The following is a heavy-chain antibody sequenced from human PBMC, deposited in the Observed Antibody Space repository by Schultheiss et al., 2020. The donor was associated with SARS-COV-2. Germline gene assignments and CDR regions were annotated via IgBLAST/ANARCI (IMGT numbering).Heavy chain of an antibody. CDR1: GYSFTNYW. Sequence: GGSLRLSCKGSGYSFTNYWIGWVRQMPGKGLEWMGIIYPGDSDTRYSPSFQGQVTISADKSISTAYLQWSSLKASDTAMYYCARAKEYSSSSEYYYYYYGMDVWGQGTTVTVSS. CDR3: ARAKEYSSSSEYYYYYYGMDV. CDR2: IYPGDSDT. D-gene: IGHD6-6*01. J-gene: IGHJ6*02. V-gene: IGHV5-51*01.